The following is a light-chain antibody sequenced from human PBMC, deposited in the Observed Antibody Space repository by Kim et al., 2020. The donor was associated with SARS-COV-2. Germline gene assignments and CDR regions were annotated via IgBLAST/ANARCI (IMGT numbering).Light chain of an antibody. V-gene: IGLV3-1*01. CDR1: KLGDKY. CDR2: QDS. J-gene: IGLJ3*02. Sequence: VSPGKTASITCSGDKLGDKYACWYQQKPGQSPVLVIYQDSKRPSGIPERVSGSNSGNTATLTISGTQAMDETDYYCQAWDSSTWVFGGGTQLTVL. CDR3: QAWDSSTWV.